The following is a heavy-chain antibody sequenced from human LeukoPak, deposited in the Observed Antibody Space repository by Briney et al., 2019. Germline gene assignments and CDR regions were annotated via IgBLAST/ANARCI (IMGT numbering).Heavy chain of an antibody. CDR3: ARESRRCSSTSCYENWFDP. Sequence: VGSLRLSCAASGFTFSHSAMSWVRQAPGKGLEWGSVIYSGGSTYYADSVKGRFTISRDNSKNTLYLQMNSLRAEDTAVYYCARESRRCSSTSCYENWFDPWGQGTLVTVSS. CDR2: IYSGGST. D-gene: IGHD2-2*01. V-gene: IGHV3-66*02. J-gene: IGHJ5*02. CDR1: GFTFSHSA.